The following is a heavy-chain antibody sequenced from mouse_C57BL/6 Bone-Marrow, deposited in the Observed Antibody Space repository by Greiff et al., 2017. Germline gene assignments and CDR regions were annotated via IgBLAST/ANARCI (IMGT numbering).Heavy chain of an antibody. V-gene: IGHV5-9*01. D-gene: IGHD1-1*01. Sequence: DVHLVESGGGLVKPGGSLKLSCAASGFTFSSYTMSWVRQTPEKRLEWVATISGGGGNTYYPDSVKGRFTISRDNAKNTLYLQMSSLRSEDTALYYCARHPLSTVVAPYWYFDVWGTGTTVTVSS. CDR1: GFTFSSYT. CDR3: ARHPLSTVVAPYWYFDV. CDR2: ISGGGGNT. J-gene: IGHJ1*03.